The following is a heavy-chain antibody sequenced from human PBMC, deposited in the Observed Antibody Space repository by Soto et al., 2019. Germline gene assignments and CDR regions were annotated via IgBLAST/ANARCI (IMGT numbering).Heavy chain of an antibody. CDR1: GFTFSSYA. D-gene: IGHD3-3*01. J-gene: IGHJ4*02. CDR2: ISGSGGST. Sequence: HPGGSLRLSCAASGFTFSSYAMSWVRQAPGKGLEWVSAISGSGGSTYYADSVKGRFTISRDNSKNTLYLQMNSLRAEDTAVCYCAKDRVVHYYFDYWGQGTLVTVSS. CDR3: AKDRVVHYYFDY. V-gene: IGHV3-23*01.